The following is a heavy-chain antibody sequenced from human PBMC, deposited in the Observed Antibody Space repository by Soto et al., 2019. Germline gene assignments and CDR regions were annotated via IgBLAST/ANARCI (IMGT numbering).Heavy chain of an antibody. CDR3: AKGGAIVAAGTRVYLYNAMDV. CDR1: GYTFTGYY. CDR2: INPNSGDT. Sequence: ASVKVSCKASGYTFTGYYVHWVRQAPGQGLEWVGWINPNSGDTYLAQRFQGRVTMNRDTSIGTAYMELRGLTSDDTAEYYCAKGGAIVAAGTRVYLYNAMDVWGGGSTVTVSS. J-gene: IGHJ6*04. D-gene: IGHD1-26*01. V-gene: IGHV1-2*02.